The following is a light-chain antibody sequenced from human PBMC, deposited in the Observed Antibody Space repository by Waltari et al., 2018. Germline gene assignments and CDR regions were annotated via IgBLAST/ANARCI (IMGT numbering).Light chain of an antibody. CDR1: QALKTF. CDR2: AAN. Sequence: RASQALKTFLSWYQVKPGQPPKRLIYAANSLPDGVPSRFSGGGSDTDFTLTINSLQPSDFATYFCLQTYVTPWAFGPGTKVEVK. J-gene: IGKJ2*01. CDR3: LQTYVTPWA. V-gene: IGKV1-39*01.